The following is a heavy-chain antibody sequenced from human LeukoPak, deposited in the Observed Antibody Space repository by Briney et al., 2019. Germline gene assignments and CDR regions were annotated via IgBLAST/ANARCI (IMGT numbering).Heavy chain of an antibody. CDR2: INHSGSA. D-gene: IGHD3-10*01. V-gene: IGHV4-34*01. J-gene: IGHJ5*02. Sequence: SETLSLTCAVYGGSFSGYFWSWIRQPPGKGLEWIGEINHSGSANYNPSLKSRVTMSVDTSKDQFSLKLSSVTAADTAVYYCARDLQIHYYGSGSYSSPVWFDPWGQGTLVTVSS. CDR3: ARDLQIHYYGSGSYSSPVWFDP. CDR1: GGSFSGYF.